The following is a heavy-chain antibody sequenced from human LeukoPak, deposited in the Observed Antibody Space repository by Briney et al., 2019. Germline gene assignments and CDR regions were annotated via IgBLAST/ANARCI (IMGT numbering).Heavy chain of an antibody. CDR3: ARETVVTYYYYMDV. V-gene: IGHV3-23*01. CDR2: ISNTGDST. Sequence: PGGSLRLSCAASGFTFTTYAMSWVRQAPGKGLEWVSAISNTGDSTYHADSVKGRFTISRDNSKNTLYLQMNSLRAEDTAVYYCARETVVTYYYYMDVWGKGTTVTVSS. CDR1: GFTFTTYA. J-gene: IGHJ6*03. D-gene: IGHD4-23*01.